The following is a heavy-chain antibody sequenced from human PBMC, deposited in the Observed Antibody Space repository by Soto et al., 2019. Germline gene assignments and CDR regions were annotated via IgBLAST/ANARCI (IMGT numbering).Heavy chain of an antibody. V-gene: IGHV4-39*01. Sequence: QLQLQESGPGLVKPSETLSLTCTVSGGSISNNNYYWGGIRQPPGKGLEWIGSIYYSGSTYYNPSLKSRVTISVDRSKNQFSLKLSSVTAADTALYYCARSPLNYWGQGTLVTVSS. CDR3: ARSPLNY. CDR1: GGSISNNNYY. CDR2: IYYSGST. J-gene: IGHJ4*02.